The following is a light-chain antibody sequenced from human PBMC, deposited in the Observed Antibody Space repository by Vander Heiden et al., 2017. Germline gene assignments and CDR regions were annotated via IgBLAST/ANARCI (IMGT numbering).Light chain of an antibody. CDR1: SSNIVNNS. CDR3: GTWDSSLRVYV. CDR2: ENN. J-gene: IGLJ1*01. Sequence: QSVLTQAPSVSAAPGQKVTISCSGSSSNIVNNSVSWYQQLPGTAPKLLIYENNKRPSGIPDRFSGSKSGTSATLGITGLPTGDEADYYCGTWDSSLRVYVFGSGTKVTVL. V-gene: IGLV1-51*02.